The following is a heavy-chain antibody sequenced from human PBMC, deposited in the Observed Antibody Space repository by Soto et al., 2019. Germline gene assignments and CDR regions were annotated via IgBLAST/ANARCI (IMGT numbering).Heavy chain of an antibody. J-gene: IGHJ4*02. CDR3: TTEGLDYYDSSGYIYYFDY. V-gene: IGHV3-15*01. CDR2: IKSKTDGGTT. CDR1: GFTFSDYY. D-gene: IGHD3-22*01. Sequence: GGSLRLSCAASGFTFSDYYMSWIRQAPGKGLEWVGRIKSKTDGGTTDYAAPVKGRFTISRDDSKNTLYLQMNSLKTEDTAVYYCTTEGLDYYDSSGYIYYFDYWGQGTLVTVSS.